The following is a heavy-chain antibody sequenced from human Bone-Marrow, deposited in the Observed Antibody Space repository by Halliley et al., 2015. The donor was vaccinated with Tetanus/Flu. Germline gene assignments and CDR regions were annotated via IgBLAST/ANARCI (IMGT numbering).Heavy chain of an antibody. J-gene: IGHJ4*02. V-gene: IGHV4-59*09. CDR2: INYSGST. Sequence: EGIWSINYSGSTNYNASLKSRLSISIDTSKNQFSLKLTSVTAAAPAIYYWAIGIGYSFDQWGQGILVTASS. CDR3: AIGIGYSFDQ. D-gene: IGHD2-15*01.